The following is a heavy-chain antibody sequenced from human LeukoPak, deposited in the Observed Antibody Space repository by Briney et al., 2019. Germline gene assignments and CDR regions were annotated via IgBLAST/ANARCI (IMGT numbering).Heavy chain of an antibody. CDR2: ITSSGTYI. J-gene: IGHJ6*03. CDR3: ARDCYYDSSGYYYYYYYMDV. D-gene: IGHD3-22*01. CDR1: GFTFNNYN. Sequence: PGGSLRLSCAASGFTFNNYNMNWVRQAPGRALEWVSSITSSGTYIYYADSVKGRFTISRDNAKNSLYLQMNSLRAEDTAVYYCARDCYYDSSGYYYYYYYMDVWGKGTTVTVSS. V-gene: IGHV3-21*01.